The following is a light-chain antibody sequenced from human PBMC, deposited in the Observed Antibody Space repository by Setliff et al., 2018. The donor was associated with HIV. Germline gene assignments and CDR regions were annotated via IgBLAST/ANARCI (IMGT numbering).Light chain of an antibody. J-gene: IGLJ1*01. CDR3: CSYANTYTSLYV. CDR2: DVT. CDR1: SSDVGGYNS. Sequence: ALTQPRSVSGSPGQSVTISCTGTSSDVGGYNSVSWYQQPPGKAPKLMIYDVTKRPSGVPDRFSGSKSGNTASLTISGLQADDEADYYCCSYANTYTSLYVFGTGTKVTVL. V-gene: IGLV2-11*01.